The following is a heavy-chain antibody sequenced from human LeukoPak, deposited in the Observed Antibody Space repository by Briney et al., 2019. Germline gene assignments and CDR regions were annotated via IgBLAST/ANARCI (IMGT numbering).Heavy chain of an antibody. J-gene: IGHJ4*02. D-gene: IGHD3-22*01. CDR1: GGSFSGYY. V-gene: IGHV4-34*01. CDR3: ARGTKNYYDSSGYYGY. Sequence: SETLSLTCAVYGGSFSGYYWSWIRQPPGKGLEWIGEINHSGSTNYNLSLKSRVTISVDTSKNQFSLKLSSVTAADTAVYYCARGTKNYYDSSGYYGYWGQGTLVTVSS. CDR2: INHSGST.